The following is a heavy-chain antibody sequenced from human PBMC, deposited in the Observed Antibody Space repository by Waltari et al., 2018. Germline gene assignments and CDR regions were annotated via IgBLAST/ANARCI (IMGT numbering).Heavy chain of an antibody. CDR1: GYSISSGYY. CDR2: SYHRGGT. V-gene: IGHV4-38-2*02. D-gene: IGHD3-22*01. CDR3: AREVAYYYDSSGYLDY. J-gene: IGHJ4*02. Sequence: QVQLQESGPGLVKPSETLSLTCAVSGYSISSGYYWGWIRQPPGKGLERSGSSYHRGGTYYNPSLRSRVTISVDTSKNQFSLKLSSVTAADTAVYYCAREVAYYYDSSGYLDYWGQGTLVTVSS.